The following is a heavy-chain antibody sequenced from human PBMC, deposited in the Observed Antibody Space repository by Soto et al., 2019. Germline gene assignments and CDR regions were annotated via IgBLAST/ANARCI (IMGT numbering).Heavy chain of an antibody. D-gene: IGHD2-8*02. Sequence: SETLSLTCTVSGGSISSYYLSWIRQPPGKGLEWIGYIYYSGSTNYNPSLKSRVTISVDTSKNQFSLKLTSVTAADTAVYYCARDKITGLFDYWGQGTLVTVSS. CDR2: IYYSGST. V-gene: IGHV4-59*12. CDR1: GGSISSYY. J-gene: IGHJ4*02. CDR3: ARDKITGLFDY.